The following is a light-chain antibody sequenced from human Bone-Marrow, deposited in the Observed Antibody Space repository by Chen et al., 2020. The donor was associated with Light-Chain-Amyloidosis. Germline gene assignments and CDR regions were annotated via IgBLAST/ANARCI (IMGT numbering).Light chain of an antibody. Sequence: QSALTQPASVSGSPGQSITISCFGTSGDVGTYNYVSWYQQHQGKAPTVMIYAVSNRPSGVSNRFSGSKSGNTASLTISGLQAEDEADYYCSSFTSSSSYVFGPGTKVTVL. J-gene: IGLJ1*01. V-gene: IGLV2-14*01. CDR1: SGDVGTYNY. CDR3: SSFTSSSSYV. CDR2: AVS.